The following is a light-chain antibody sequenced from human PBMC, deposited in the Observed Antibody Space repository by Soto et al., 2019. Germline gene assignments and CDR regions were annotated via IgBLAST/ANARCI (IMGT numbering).Light chain of an antibody. CDR2: DAS. CDR1: QRVSSN. V-gene: IGKV3-15*01. J-gene: IGKJ2*01. Sequence: EIGMTQSPATLSVSPGESATISCRASQRVSSNLAWYQQKPWQAPSLLIYDASTMATGVPARFSGSGSGTEFTLTISSLQSEDFAVYYCQQYNNWPPYTFGQGTKLEIK. CDR3: QQYNNWPPYT.